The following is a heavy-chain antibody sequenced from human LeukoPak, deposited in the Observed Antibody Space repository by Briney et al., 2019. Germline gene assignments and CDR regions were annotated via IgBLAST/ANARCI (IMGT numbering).Heavy chain of an antibody. CDR2: IGGSGVRT. V-gene: IGHV3-23*01. D-gene: IGHD5-24*01. J-gene: IGHJ5*02. CDR1: GFTFTTYG. CDR3: ARDNSVRDEAWWFNP. Sequence: GGSLRLSCSASGFTFTTYGMNWVRQAPGKGLEWVSGIGGSGVRTYYADSVKGRFTVSRDNSKNTLYLQMNSLRSEDTAVYYCARDNSVRDEAWWFNPWGQGTLVTVSS.